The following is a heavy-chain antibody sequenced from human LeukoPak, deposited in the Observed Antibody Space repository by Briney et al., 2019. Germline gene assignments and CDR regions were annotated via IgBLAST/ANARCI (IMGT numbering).Heavy chain of an antibody. V-gene: IGHV3-23*01. CDR1: GFTFISYG. CDR3: AKRHYYDSTGYYGD. D-gene: IGHD3-22*01. Sequence: GSLRLSCSASGFTFISYGMTWVRQAPGKGLEWVSFISGSGGSTYYADSVKGRFTTSRDNSKNTLFLQMNTLRAEDTAVYHCAKRHYYDSTGYYGDWGQGTQVTVSS. CDR2: ISGSGGST. J-gene: IGHJ4*02.